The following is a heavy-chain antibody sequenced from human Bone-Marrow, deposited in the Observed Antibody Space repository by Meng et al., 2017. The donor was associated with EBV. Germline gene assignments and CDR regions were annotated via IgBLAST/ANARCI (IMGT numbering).Heavy chain of an antibody. D-gene: IGHD3-10*01. CDR3: ARVAVQGVMWFDP. CDR2: IYHSGST. J-gene: IGHJ5*02. CDR1: VGSSSTYYW. V-gene: IGHV4-4*02. Sequence: QQQGPEMVNPSGSMSLTVELSVGSSSTYYWFEWERQHPGEWLVWNGEIYHSGSTNYTPSLRSRVTISVDKSKIQFSLKLSSVTAADTDVYYCARVAVQGVMWFDPWGQGTLVTVSS.